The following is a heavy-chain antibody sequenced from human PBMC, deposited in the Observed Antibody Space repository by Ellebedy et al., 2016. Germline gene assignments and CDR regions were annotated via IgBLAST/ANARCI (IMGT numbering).Heavy chain of an antibody. V-gene: IGHV4-34*01. CDR1: GGSFSGYY. CDR2: INHSGST. J-gene: IGHJ4*02. CDR3: ARGGRWLQSDY. Sequence: GSLRLXXAVYGGSFSGYYWSWIRQPPGEGLEWIGEINHSGSTNYNPSLKSRVTISVDTSKNQFSLKLSSVTAADTAVYYCARGGRWLQSDYWGQGTLVTVSS. D-gene: IGHD5-24*01.